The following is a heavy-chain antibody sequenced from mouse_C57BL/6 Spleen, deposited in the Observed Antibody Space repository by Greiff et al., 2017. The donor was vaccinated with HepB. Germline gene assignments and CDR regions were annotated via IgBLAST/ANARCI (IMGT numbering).Heavy chain of an antibody. CDR2: INPYNGDT. J-gene: IGHJ3*01. CDR1: GYSFTGYF. Sequence: VQLKESGPELVKPGDSVKISCKASGYSFTGYFMNWVMQSHGKSLEWIGRINPYNGDTFYNQKFKGKATLTVDKSSSTAHMELRSLTSEDSAVYYCARKSPDGSFAYWGQGTLVTVSA. V-gene: IGHV1-20*01. CDR3: ARKSPDGSFAY.